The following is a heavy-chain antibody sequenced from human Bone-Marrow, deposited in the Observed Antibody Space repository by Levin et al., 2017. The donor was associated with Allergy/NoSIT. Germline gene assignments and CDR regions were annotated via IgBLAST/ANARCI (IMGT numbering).Heavy chain of an antibody. Sequence: GASVKVSCKASGGTFSSYAISWVRQAPGQGLEWMGGIIPIFGTANYAQKFQGRVTITADKSTSTAYMELSSLRSEDTAVYYCARFGVPMTRFLEWRVYYGMDVWGQGTTVTVSS. CDR3: ARFGVPMTRFLEWRVYYGMDV. CDR1: GGTFSSYA. V-gene: IGHV1-69*06. CDR2: IIPIFGTA. D-gene: IGHD3-3*01. J-gene: IGHJ6*02.